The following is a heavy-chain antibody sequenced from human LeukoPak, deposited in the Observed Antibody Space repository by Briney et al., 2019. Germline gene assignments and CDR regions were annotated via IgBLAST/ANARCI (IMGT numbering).Heavy chain of an antibody. CDR2: ISAYNGNT. V-gene: IGHV1-18*01. Sequence: ASVKVSRKASGYTFTSYGISWVRQAPGQGLEWMGWISAYNGNTNYAQKLQGRVTMTTDTSTSTAYMELRSLRSDDTAVYYCARVYSSGWYGRDWFDPWGQGTLVTVSS. CDR3: ARVYSSGWYGRDWFDP. D-gene: IGHD6-19*01. J-gene: IGHJ5*02. CDR1: GYTFTSYG.